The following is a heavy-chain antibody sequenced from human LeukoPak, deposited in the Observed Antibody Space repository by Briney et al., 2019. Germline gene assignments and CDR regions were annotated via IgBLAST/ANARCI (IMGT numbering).Heavy chain of an antibody. J-gene: IGHJ4*02. D-gene: IGHD6-19*01. Sequence: SETLSLTCAVPGYSISSGYYWGWIRQPPGKGLEWIGSIYHSGSTYYNPSLKSRVTISVDTSKNQFSLKLSSVTAADTAVYYCARESSSGWTVGYWGQGTLVTVSS. CDR2: IYHSGST. CDR3: ARESSSGWTVGY. CDR1: GYSISSGYY. V-gene: IGHV4-38-2*02.